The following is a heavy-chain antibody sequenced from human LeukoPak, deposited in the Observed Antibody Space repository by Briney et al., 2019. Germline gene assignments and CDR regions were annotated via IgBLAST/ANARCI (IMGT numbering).Heavy chain of an antibody. V-gene: IGHV3-30*02. D-gene: IGHD3-22*01. CDR3: AKSAYYDASGYYREYYFDY. J-gene: IGHJ4*02. CDR2: IQSNGRNK. Sequence: GGSLRLSCAASGFIFSSDDMHWVRQAPGKGLEWVAGIQSNGRNKYYVDSVKGRFAISRDNSKSTLYLQMNSLRAEDTAVYYCAKSAYYDASGYYREYYFDYWGQGTLVTVSS. CDR1: GFIFSSDD.